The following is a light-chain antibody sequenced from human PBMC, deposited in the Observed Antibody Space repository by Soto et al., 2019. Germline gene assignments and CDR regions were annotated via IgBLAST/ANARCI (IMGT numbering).Light chain of an antibody. Sequence: EIVMAQSPATLSVSPGERVTLSCRASQRLHGSLLWYQQRPGQPPRLLIHDASHRAAGIPARFSGSGFGTDFTLTISSLGPEDAAVYYCQQRSNWPPITLGQGTRREIK. CDR1: QRLHGS. J-gene: IGKJ5*01. CDR3: QQRSNWPPIT. V-gene: IGKV3-11*01. CDR2: DAS.